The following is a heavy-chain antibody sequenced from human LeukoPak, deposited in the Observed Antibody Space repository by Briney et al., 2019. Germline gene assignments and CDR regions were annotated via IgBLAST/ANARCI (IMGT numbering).Heavy chain of an antibody. CDR3: ARRTTGMTTSSPPSIDY. D-gene: IGHD4-17*01. V-gene: IGHV4-34*01. Sequence: SETLSLTCVVYGGSFSGYYWSWVRQAPGKGLEWMGEINHSGSTNYNPSLKGRVTISVDTFKNQFSLKLTSVTAADTAVYYCARRTTGMTTSSPPSIDYWGQGTLVTVSS. CDR1: GGSFSGYY. J-gene: IGHJ4*02. CDR2: INHSGST.